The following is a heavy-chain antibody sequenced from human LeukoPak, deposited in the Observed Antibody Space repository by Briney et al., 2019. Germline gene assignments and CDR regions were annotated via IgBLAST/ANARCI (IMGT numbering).Heavy chain of an antibody. CDR1: GFIFSNYV. J-gene: IGHJ4*02. V-gene: IGHV3-33*06. Sequence: GGSLRLSCAASGFIFSNYVMHWVRQAPGKGLDWVAVIWYDGSYKYYADSVKGRFTISRDNSKNTLYLQMNSLRAEDTAIYYCAKVVQYRASTGTGIDYWGKGTLVTVSS. CDR3: AKVVQYRASTGTGIDY. D-gene: IGHD6-13*01. CDR2: IWYDGSYK.